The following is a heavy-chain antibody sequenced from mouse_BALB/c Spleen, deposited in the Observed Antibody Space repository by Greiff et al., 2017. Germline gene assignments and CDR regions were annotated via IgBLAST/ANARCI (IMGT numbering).Heavy chain of an antibody. CDR2: ISSGGGST. J-gene: IGHJ2*01. Sequence: EVKLVESGGGLVKPGGSLKLSCAASGFAFSSYDMSWVRQTPEKRLEWVAYISSGGGSTYYPDTVKGRFTISRDNAKNTLYLQMSSPKSEDTAMYYCARLTGTRGFDYWGQGTTLTVSS. D-gene: IGHD4-1*01. CDR3: ARLTGTRGFDY. CDR1: GFAFSSYD. V-gene: IGHV5-12-1*01.